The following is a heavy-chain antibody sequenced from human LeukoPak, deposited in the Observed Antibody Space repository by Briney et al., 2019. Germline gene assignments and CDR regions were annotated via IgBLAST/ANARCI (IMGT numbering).Heavy chain of an antibody. CDR1: GGSISSSSYY. Sequence: SETLSLTCTVSGGSISSSSYYWGRIRQPPGKGLEWIGSIYYSGSTYYNPSLKSRVTISVDTSKNQFSLKLGSVTAADTAVYYCARTCANGVCPHWFDPWGQGTLVTVSS. D-gene: IGHD2-8*01. J-gene: IGHJ5*02. V-gene: IGHV4-39*01. CDR2: IYYSGST. CDR3: ARTCANGVCPHWFDP.